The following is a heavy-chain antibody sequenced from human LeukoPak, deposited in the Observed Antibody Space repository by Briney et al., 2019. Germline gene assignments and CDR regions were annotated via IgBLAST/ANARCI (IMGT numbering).Heavy chain of an antibody. V-gene: IGHV3-11*01. CDR2: ISSSGSTI. Sequence: PGGSLRLSCAASGFTFSDYYMSWIRQAPGKGLEWVSYISSSGSTIYYADSVKGRFTISRDNAKNSLYLQMNSLRAEDTAVYYCARAEVVEWLPFDYWGQGTLVTVSS. CDR1: GFTFSDYY. CDR3: ARAEVVEWLPFDY. J-gene: IGHJ4*02. D-gene: IGHD3-3*01.